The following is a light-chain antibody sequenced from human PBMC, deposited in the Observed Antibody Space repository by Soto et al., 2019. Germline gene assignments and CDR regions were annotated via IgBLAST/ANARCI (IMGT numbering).Light chain of an antibody. CDR2: DAS. V-gene: IGKV3-11*01. CDR1: QSISPY. CDR3: QQGGS. Sequence: EIGLTQSPATLSLSPGEGATLSCRASQSISPYLDWYQQKPCQAPRLLIYDASNRATGGPARFSGSGSGTNFNLTISRLEPEDFAVYYCQQGGSFGGGTMVEIK. J-gene: IGKJ4*01.